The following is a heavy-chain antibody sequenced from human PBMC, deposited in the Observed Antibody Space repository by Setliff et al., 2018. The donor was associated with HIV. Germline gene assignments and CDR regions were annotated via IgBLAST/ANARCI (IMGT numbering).Heavy chain of an antibody. Sequence: SETLSFTCAVYVESFSGFYWSWIRQPPGKGLEWIGEINHSGSTNYNPSLKSRVTISVDTSKNQFSLKLSFVTAADTAVYYCARGPPGSSIGWYVGYWGQGTLVTVSS. CDR3: ARGPPGSSIGWYVGY. CDR1: VESFSGFY. V-gene: IGHV4-34*01. D-gene: IGHD6-19*01. J-gene: IGHJ4*02. CDR2: INHSGST.